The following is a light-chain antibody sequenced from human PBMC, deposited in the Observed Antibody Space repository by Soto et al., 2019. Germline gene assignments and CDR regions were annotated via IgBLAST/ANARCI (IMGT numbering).Light chain of an antibody. Sequence: EIVMTQSPATLSVSPGERATLSCRASQSISSNLAWYQQKPGQAPRLLIYGASTSATGIPARFRGSGSGADFTPTSSILQSEDFAVYYCPHYYNWPPSAVGQGTKLEIK. J-gene: IGKJ2*01. CDR2: GAS. CDR1: QSISSN. V-gene: IGKV3-15*01. CDR3: PHYYNWPPSA.